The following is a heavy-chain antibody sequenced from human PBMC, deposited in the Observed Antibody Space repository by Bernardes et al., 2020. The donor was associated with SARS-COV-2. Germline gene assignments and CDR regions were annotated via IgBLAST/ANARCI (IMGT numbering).Heavy chain of an antibody. CDR3: AKVRRIVVPANPAHYDK. CDR1: GFTFSSYA. Sequence: GSLRLSCAASGFTFSSYAMSWLRQAPGKRLEWVSSISSSTGSYTYYADSVKGRFTISRDNSKNTIYLQMNSLRVEDTALYFCAKVRRIVVPANPAHYDKWGQGTLVTVSS. J-gene: IGHJ4*02. CDR2: ISSSTGSYT. V-gene: IGHV3-23*01. D-gene: IGHD2-21*01.